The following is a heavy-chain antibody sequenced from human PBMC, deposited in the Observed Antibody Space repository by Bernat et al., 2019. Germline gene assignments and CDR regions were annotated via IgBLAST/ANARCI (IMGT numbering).Heavy chain of an antibody. V-gene: IGHV3-33*01. J-gene: IGHJ4*02. Sequence: QVQLVESGGGVVQPGRSLRLSCAASGFTFSSYGMHWVRQAPGTGLEWVAVIWYDGSNKYYADSVKGRLTISRDNAKNTLYLQMNSLRAEDTAVYYCARGESVKSYYYDSSGYYAEWGQGTLVTVSS. CDR2: IWYDGSNK. D-gene: IGHD3-22*01. CDR1: GFTFSSYG. CDR3: ARGESVKSYYYDSSGYYAE.